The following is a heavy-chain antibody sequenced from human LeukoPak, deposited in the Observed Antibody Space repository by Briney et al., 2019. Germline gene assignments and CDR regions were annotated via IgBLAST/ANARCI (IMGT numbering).Heavy chain of an antibody. CDR3: ARQGIFLLDAFDI. V-gene: IGHV4-39*01. D-gene: IGHD2-21*01. Sequence: SETLSLTCTVSGGSISSSSYYWGWIRQPPGKGLEWIGSIYYSGSTYYNPSLKSRVTISVDTSKNQFSLKLSSVTAADTAVYYCARQGIFLLDAFDIWGQGTMVTVSS. CDR1: GGSISSSSYY. CDR2: IYYSGST. J-gene: IGHJ3*02.